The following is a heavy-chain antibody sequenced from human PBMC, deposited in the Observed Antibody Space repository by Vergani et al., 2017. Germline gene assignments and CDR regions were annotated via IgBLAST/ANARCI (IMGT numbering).Heavy chain of an antibody. D-gene: IGHD1-26*01. CDR2: LTGGGGST. Sequence: EVQLLESGGSLKQPGGSVRLSCAASGFTFSTYSMHWVRQAPGKGLEWVSALTGGGGSTYYADSFEGRFIISRDNSRDTLYLQMNSLRPEDTATYYCVNDAGSYENFFDSWGQGTLVTVSS. V-gene: IGHV3-23*01. CDR1: GFTFSTYS. J-gene: IGHJ4*02. CDR3: VNDAGSYENFFDS.